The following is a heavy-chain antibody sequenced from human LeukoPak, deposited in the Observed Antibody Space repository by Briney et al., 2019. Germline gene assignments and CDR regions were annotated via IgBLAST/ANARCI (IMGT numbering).Heavy chain of an antibody. Sequence: KASETLSLTCAVSIGSTNGNYWSWVRQSPGKGLEWIGEVHRSGSTNYKPSLKSRVTISVDTSKNQFSLKLTSVTAADTAVYYCARQSGDYLHWGQGTLVTVSS. J-gene: IGHJ4*02. V-gene: IGHV4-59*08. D-gene: IGHD4-17*01. CDR3: ARQSGDYLH. CDR2: VHRSGST. CDR1: IGSTNGNY.